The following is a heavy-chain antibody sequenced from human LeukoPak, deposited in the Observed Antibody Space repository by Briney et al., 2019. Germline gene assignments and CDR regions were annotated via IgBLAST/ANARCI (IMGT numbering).Heavy chain of an antibody. CDR2: IYYSGST. D-gene: IGHD2-15*01. J-gene: IGHJ4*02. CDR3: ARVSSAATNYYFDY. CDR1: GGSISSYY. Sequence: PSETLSLTCTVSGGSISSYYWSWIRQPPGKGLEWIGYIYYSGSTNYNPSLKSRVTISVDKSKNQFSLKLSSVTAADTAVYYCARVSSAATNYYFDYWGQGTLVTVSS. V-gene: IGHV4-59*12.